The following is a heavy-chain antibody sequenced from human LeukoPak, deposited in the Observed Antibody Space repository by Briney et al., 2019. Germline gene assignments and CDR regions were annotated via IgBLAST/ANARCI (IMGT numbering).Heavy chain of an antibody. CDR2: IYYSGST. CDR1: GGSISSYY. D-gene: IGHD1-26*01. Sequence: SETLSLTCTVSGGSISSYYWSWIRQPPGRGLEWIGYIYYSGSTNYNPSLKSRVTILVDTSKNQFSPKLSSVTAADTAVYYCARQARTRGAFDIWGQGTMVTVSS. V-gene: IGHV4-59*08. CDR3: ARQARTRGAFDI. J-gene: IGHJ3*02.